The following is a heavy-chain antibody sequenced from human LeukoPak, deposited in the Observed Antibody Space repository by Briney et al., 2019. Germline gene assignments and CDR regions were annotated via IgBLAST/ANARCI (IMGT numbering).Heavy chain of an antibody. J-gene: IGHJ6*02. CDR2: ISGSGGST. CDR3: AKYGGDYYYYYGMDV. CDR1: GFTFSSYA. D-gene: IGHD4-23*01. V-gene: IGHV3-23*01. Sequence: GGSLRLSCAASGFTFSSYAMSWVRQAPGKGLEWVSAISGSGGSTYYADSVKGLFTISRDNSKNTLYLQMNSLRAEDTALFYCAKYGGDYYYYYGMDVWGQGTTVTVSS.